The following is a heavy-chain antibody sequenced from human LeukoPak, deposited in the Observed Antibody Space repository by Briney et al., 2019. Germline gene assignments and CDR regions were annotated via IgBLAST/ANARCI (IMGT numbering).Heavy chain of an antibody. Sequence: GSSVKVSCKASGGTFSSYAISWVRQAPGQGLEWMGRIIPIFGIANYAQKFQGRVTITTDESTSTAYMELSSLRSEDTAVYYCASSNLAYCGGDCYSAFDYWGQGTLVTVSS. D-gene: IGHD2-21*02. J-gene: IGHJ4*02. CDR2: IIPIFGIA. CDR3: ASSNLAYCGGDCYSAFDY. CDR1: GGTFSSYA. V-gene: IGHV1-69*05.